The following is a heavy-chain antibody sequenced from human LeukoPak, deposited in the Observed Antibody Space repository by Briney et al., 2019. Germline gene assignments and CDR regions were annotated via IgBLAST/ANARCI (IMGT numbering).Heavy chain of an antibody. CDR3: ARTRQTTVTTNRYYYYMDV. V-gene: IGHV1-2*02. J-gene: IGHJ6*03. CDR2: INPNSGGT. D-gene: IGHD4-17*01. Sequence: ASVKVSCKASGYTFTGYYMRWVRQAPGQGLEWMGWINPNSGGTNYAQKFQGRVTMTRDTSISTAYMELSRLRSDDTAVYYCARTRQTTVTTNRYYYYMDVWGKGTTVTVSS. CDR1: GYTFTGYY.